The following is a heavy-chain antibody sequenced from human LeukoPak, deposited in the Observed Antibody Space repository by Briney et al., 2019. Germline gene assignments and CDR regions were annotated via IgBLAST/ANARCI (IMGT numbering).Heavy chain of an antibody. J-gene: IGHJ6*02. CDR2: INPKTGVT. V-gene: IGHV1-2*02. CDR1: GYTFTDYY. CDR3: ANGSGYDPGRSGVTADYYYYGMDV. D-gene: IGHD5-12*01. Sequence: ASVKVSCKASGYTFTDYYLHWVRQAPGHGLEWMGWINPKTGVTKYAQNFQGRVTMTRDTSISTAYMELSRLRSDDTAVYYCANGSGYDPGRSGVTADYYYYGMDVWGQGTTVTVSS.